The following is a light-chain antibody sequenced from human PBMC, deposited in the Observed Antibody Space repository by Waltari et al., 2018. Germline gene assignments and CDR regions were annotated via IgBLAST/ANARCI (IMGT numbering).Light chain of an antibody. CDR1: QNVNSW. J-gene: IGKJ2*01. Sequence: DIQMTQSPSTLSASVGDRVSITCRASQNVNSWLAWYHQRPGEAPKLLFYRVSSLASGVPSRFSGSGSGTEFSLTITSLQPDDLGTYYCQQYDNLRTFGQGTKLEI. V-gene: IGKV1-5*03. CDR2: RVS. CDR3: QQYDNLRT.